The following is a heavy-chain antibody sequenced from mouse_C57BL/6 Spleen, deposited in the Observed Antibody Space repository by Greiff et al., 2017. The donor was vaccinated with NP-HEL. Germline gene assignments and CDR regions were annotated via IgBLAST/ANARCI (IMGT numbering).Heavy chain of an antibody. D-gene: IGHD2-5*01. CDR3: ARESKAWFAY. J-gene: IGHJ3*01. CDR1: GFTFSSYA. Sequence: EVNVVESGGGLVKPGGSLKLSCAASGFTFSSYAMSWVRQTPEKRLEWVATISDGGSYTYYPDNVKGRFTISRDNAKNNLYLQMSHLKSEDTAMYYCARESKAWFAYWGQGTLVTVSA. V-gene: IGHV5-4*03. CDR2: ISDGGSYT.